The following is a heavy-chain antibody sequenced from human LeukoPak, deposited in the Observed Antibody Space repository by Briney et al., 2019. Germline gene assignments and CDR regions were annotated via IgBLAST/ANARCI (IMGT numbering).Heavy chain of an antibody. CDR2: INPNSGGT. Sequence: ASVKVSCKASGYTFTGYYMHWVRQAPGQGLEWMGWINPNSGGTNYAQKFQGRVTMTRDTSISTAYMELSRLRSDDTAVYYCARDVDYYGSGSYSPDYWGQRTLVTVSS. CDR1: GYTFTGYY. J-gene: IGHJ4*02. CDR3: ARDVDYYGSGSYSPDY. D-gene: IGHD3-10*01. V-gene: IGHV1-2*02.